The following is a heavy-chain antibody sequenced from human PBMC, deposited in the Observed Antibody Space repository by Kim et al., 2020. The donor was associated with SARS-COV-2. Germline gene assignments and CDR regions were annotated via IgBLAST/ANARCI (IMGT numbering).Heavy chain of an antibody. Sequence: GGSLRLSCAASGFTFSSYGMHWVRQAPGKGLEWVAVISYDGSNKYYADSVKGRFTIFRDNSKKTLYLQMNSLRAEDTAVYYCAKDSHRYCSGGSCYPFDYWGQGTLVTVSS. V-gene: IGHV3-30*18. CDR2: ISYDGSNK. CDR1: GFTFSSYG. D-gene: IGHD2-15*01. CDR3: AKDSHRYCSGGSCYPFDY. J-gene: IGHJ4*02.